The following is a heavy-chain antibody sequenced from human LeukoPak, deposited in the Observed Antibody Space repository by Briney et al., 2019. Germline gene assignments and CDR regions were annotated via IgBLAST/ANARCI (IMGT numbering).Heavy chain of an antibody. Sequence: GASVKVSCKASGYTFTGYYMHWVRQAPGQGLGWMGWINPNSGGTNYAQKFQGRVTMTRDTSISTAYMELSRLRSDDTAVYYCARSSHDYGRYWYFDLWGRGTLVTVSS. V-gene: IGHV1-2*02. J-gene: IGHJ2*01. D-gene: IGHD4-17*01. CDR3: ARSSHDYGRYWYFDL. CDR2: INPNSGGT. CDR1: GYTFTGYY.